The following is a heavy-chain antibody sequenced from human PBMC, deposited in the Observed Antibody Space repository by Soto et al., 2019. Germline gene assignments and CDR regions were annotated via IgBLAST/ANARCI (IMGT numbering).Heavy chain of an antibody. CDR3: ASWAGQVRDYGGPFDY. J-gene: IGHJ4*02. CDR2: ISTCNTNT. CDR1: AEWFNTYG. D-gene: IGHD4-17*01. V-gene: IGHV1-18*04. Sequence: GSGKVCYKCCAEWFNTYGISLVRQAPGQGLEWMGWISTCNTNTNYAPKFQGRLLLTTDTSTTTVHMELRSLRPDDTAVYYCASWAGQVRDYGGPFDYWGQGTLVTVSS.